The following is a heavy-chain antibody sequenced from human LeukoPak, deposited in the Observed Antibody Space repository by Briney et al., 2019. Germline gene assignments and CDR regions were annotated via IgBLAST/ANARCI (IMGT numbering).Heavy chain of an antibody. CDR3: LGRRFLDGNLWFGELSPSRDY. V-gene: IGHV3-48*01. D-gene: IGHD3-10*01. CDR1: GFTFSSYS. Sequence: GGSLRLSCAASGFTFSSYSMNWVRQAPGKGLEWVSYISSSSSTIYYADSVKGRFTISRDNAKNSLYLQMNSLRAEDTAVYYCLGRRFLDGNLWFGELSPSRDYWGQGTLVTVSS. J-gene: IGHJ4*02. CDR2: ISSSSSTI.